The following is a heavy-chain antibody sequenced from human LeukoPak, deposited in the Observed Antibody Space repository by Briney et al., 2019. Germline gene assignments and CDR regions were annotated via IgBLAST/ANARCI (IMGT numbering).Heavy chain of an antibody. CDR2: IYHSGST. V-gene: IGHV4-38-2*01. CDR1: GYSISSGYY. J-gene: IGHJ5*02. Sequence: PSETLSLTCAVSGYSISSGYYWGWIRPPPGKGLEWIGSIYHSGSTYYNPSLKSRVTILVDTSKNQFSLKLSSVTAADTALYYCARHDFWSGYRDWFDPWGQGTLVTVSS. CDR3: ARHDFWSGYRDWFDP. D-gene: IGHD3-3*01.